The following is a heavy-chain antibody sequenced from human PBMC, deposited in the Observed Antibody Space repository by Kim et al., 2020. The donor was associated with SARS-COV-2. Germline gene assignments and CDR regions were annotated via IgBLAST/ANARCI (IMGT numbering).Heavy chain of an antibody. CDR3: ARGPDYGSGSSHFDY. J-gene: IGHJ4*02. V-gene: IGHV1-8*03. D-gene: IGHD3-10*01. Sequence: QKFQGRVTITRNTSITTAYMELSSLRSEDTAIYYCARGPDYGSGSSHFDYWGQGTLVTVSS.